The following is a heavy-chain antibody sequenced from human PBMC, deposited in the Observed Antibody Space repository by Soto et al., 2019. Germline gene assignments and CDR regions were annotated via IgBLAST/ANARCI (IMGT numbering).Heavy chain of an antibody. Sequence: VQLMESGGGLVQPGGSLRLSCAASGFSLSSYWMSWVRQAPGKGLEWVANMNQDGSESDYVGSVEGRFTFTRDIAKNSLYLQMNSLRAEDTAVYYCARLSTSAGRRDLACWGQGTLVTVSS. CDR2: MNQDGSES. CDR3: ARLSTSAGRRDLAC. J-gene: IGHJ4*02. V-gene: IGHV3-7*01. CDR1: GFSLSSYW.